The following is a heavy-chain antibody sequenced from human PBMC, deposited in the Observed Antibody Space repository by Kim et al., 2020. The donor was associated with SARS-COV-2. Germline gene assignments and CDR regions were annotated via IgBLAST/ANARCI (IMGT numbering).Heavy chain of an antibody. CDR3: ASSEVGRSGELHYGMDV. Sequence: SETLSLTCTVSGGSISSSSYYWGWIRQPPGKGLEWIGSTYYSGSTYDNPSLKSRVTISVDTSKNQFSLKMSSVTAADTAVYYCASSEVGRSGELHYGMDVWGQGTPVTVSS. J-gene: IGHJ6*02. D-gene: IGHD3-10*01. CDR1: GGSISSSSYY. CDR2: TYYSGST. V-gene: IGHV4-39*01.